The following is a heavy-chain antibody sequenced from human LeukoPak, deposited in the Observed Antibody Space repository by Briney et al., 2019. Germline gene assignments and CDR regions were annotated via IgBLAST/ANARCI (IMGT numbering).Heavy chain of an antibody. Sequence: GGSLRLSCAASGFTFSSYAMHWVRQAPGKGLEWVAVISYDGSNKYYADSVKGRFTISRDNSKNTLYLQMNSLRAEDTAVYYCARESAPYYVSHYFDYWGQGTLVTVSS. J-gene: IGHJ4*02. V-gene: IGHV3-30-3*01. CDR2: ISYDGSNK. CDR1: GFTFSSYA. CDR3: ARESAPYYVSHYFDY. D-gene: IGHD3-16*01.